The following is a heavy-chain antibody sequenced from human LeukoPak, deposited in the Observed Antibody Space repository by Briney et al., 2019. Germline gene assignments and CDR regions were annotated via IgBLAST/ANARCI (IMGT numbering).Heavy chain of an antibody. CDR1: GGSISSSNW. J-gene: IGHJ5*02. Sequence: SGTLSLTCAVSGGSISSSNWWSWVRQPPGKGLEWIGEIYHSGSTNYNPSLKSRVTISVDKSKNQFSLKLSSVTAADTAVYYCARDQNTMTTVSYANWFDPWGQGTLVTVSS. D-gene: IGHD4-17*01. V-gene: IGHV4-4*02. CDR2: IYHSGST. CDR3: ARDQNTMTTVSYANWFDP.